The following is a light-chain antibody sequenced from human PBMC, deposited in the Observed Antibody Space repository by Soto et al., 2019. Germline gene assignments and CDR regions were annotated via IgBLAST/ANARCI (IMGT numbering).Light chain of an antibody. V-gene: IGKV1-5*01. CDR1: EDIDTS. CDR2: GAS. Sequence: DIHMTQSPSTLSVSLGDRITITCRASEDIDTSLAWFQQRPGKAPKVLIAGASGLMNGVPSTFSGSGSGTEFALTISSVQPDDFATYFCQHYDTFSWTFGQGTNVDIK. J-gene: IGKJ1*01. CDR3: QHYDTFSWT.